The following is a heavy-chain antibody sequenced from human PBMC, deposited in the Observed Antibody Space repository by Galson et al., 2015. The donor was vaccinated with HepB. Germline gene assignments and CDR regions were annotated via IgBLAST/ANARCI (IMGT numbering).Heavy chain of an antibody. CDR2: INTYNGNT. J-gene: IGHJ4*02. CDR3: ARDDGSYRFDY. D-gene: IGHD1-26*01. Sequence: SVKVSCKASGYTFSSSGISWVRQAPGQGLEWMGWINTYNGNTNSAQKLQGRVTMTTDTSTSTAYMEVRSLRSDDTAMYYCARDDGSYRFDYWGQGTLVTVSS. CDR1: GYTFSSSG. V-gene: IGHV1-18*01.